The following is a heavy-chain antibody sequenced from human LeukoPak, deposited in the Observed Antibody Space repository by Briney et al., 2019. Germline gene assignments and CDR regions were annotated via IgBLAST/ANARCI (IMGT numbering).Heavy chain of an antibody. CDR3: AKERRDGYPDLDY. Sequence: GGSLRLSCAASGFTFSSYTMGWVRQAPGKGLEWVSEINDGGGNTYYARSVKGRFTISRDNSKNTVYLQMNSLRAEDTAVYYCAKERRDGYPDLDYWGQGTLVTVSS. D-gene: IGHD6-25*01. V-gene: IGHV3-23*01. CDR2: INDGGGNT. CDR1: GFTFSSYT. J-gene: IGHJ4*02.